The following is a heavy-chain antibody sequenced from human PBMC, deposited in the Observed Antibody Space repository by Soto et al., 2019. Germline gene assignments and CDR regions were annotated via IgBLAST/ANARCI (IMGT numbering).Heavy chain of an antibody. D-gene: IGHD6-19*01. Sequence: QVQLVQSGAEVKKPGPSVKVSCKASGGTFSSYAISWVRQAPGQGLEWMGGIIPIFGTANYAQKFQGRVTITADESTSTAYMELSSLRSEDTAVYYCARGVAVAGLYYYYGMDVWGQGTTVTVSS. CDR1: GGTFSSYA. CDR3: ARGVAVAGLYYYYGMDV. V-gene: IGHV1-69*01. J-gene: IGHJ6*02. CDR2: IIPIFGTA.